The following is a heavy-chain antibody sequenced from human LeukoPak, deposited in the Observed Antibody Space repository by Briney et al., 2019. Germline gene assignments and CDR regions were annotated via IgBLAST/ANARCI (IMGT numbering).Heavy chain of an antibody. CDR3: AASPKLETDY. Sequence: GASVKVSCKGSGYTLTELSMHWVRQAPGKGLEWMGGFDPEDDDTIYEQKFQGRATITEDTSTDTAYMGLSSLRSEDTGVYYCAASPKLETDYWGQGTLVTVSS. D-gene: IGHD1-1*01. J-gene: IGHJ4*02. V-gene: IGHV1-24*01. CDR2: FDPEDDDT. CDR1: GYTLTELS.